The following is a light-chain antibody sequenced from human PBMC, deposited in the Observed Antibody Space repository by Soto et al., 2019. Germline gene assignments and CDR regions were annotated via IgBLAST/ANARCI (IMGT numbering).Light chain of an antibody. V-gene: IGKV3-20*01. CDR3: QQYGGSPRT. CDR2: AAS. J-gene: IGKJ1*01. CDR1: QSVNSRF. Sequence: EIVLTQSPGTLSLSPGESATLSCRASQSVNSRFLAWYQHKPGQAPRLLIYAASTRATGIPDRFSGSASGTDFTLTISRLEPEDFAVYYCQQYGGSPRTFGQGTKVEVK.